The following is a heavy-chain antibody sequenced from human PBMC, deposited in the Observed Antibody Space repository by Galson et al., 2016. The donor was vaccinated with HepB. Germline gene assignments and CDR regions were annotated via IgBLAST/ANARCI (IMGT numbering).Heavy chain of an antibody. V-gene: IGHV1-69*04. CDR2: IIPILGEA. J-gene: IGHJ4*02. D-gene: IGHD5-24*01. CDR3: ARMGLQLWSHYFDY. CDR1: GGIFNNSA. Sequence: SVKVSCKASGGIFNNSAISWVRQAPGQGLEWMGRIIPILGEATYARQFRGRVSITADKTTSTAYMELTSLRSEDTAIYYCARMGLQLWSHYFDYWGQGTLVTVSS.